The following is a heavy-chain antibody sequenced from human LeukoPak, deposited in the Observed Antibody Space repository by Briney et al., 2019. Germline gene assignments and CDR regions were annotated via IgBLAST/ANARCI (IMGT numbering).Heavy chain of an antibody. CDR3: AKDSDPYYYDSSGYYSYYYYGMDV. D-gene: IGHD3-22*01. V-gene: IGHV3-30*18. Sequence: GGSLRLSCAASGFTFSSYGMQWVRQAPGKGLEWVAVISHDGSNKYYADSVKGRFTISRDNSKNTLYLQMNSLRAEDTAVYYCAKDSDPYYYDSSGYYSYYYYGMDVWGQGTTVTVSS. CDR1: GFTFSSYG. J-gene: IGHJ6*02. CDR2: ISHDGSNK.